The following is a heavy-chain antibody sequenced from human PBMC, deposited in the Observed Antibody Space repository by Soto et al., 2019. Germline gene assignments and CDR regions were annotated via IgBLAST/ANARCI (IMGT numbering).Heavy chain of an antibody. J-gene: IGHJ5*02. CDR1: GYTFTRYD. D-gene: IGHD4-4*01. Sequence: VQISCQASGYTFTRYDINWVRQATGQGLEWMGWMNPNSGNTGYAQKFQGRVTMTRNTSISTAYMELSSLRSEDTAVYYCARGTYSNYLNWFDPWGQGTLVTVSS. V-gene: IGHV1-8*01. CDR2: MNPNSGNT. CDR3: ARGTYSNYLNWFDP.